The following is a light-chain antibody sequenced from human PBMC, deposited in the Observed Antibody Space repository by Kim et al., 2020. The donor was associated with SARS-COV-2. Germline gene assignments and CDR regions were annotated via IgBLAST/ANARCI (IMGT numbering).Light chain of an antibody. CDR1: KLGYKY. J-gene: IGLJ1*01. CDR2: QDS. V-gene: IGLV3-1*01. CDR3: QAWDSSTGVYV. Sequence: PGRTDRTPCSGDKLGYKYSCWYQQQPGQSPVLVIYQDSKRPSGIPERFSGSNSGNTATLTFSGTQAMDEADYYCQAWDSSTGVYVFGTGTKVTVL.